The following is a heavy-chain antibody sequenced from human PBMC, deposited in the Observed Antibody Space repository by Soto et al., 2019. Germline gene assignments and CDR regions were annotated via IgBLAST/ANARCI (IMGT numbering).Heavy chain of an antibody. D-gene: IGHD4-17*01. Sequence: ASVKVSCKASGYTFSRYYMHWVRQAPGQGLEWMGIIDPSGGSTTYAQKFQGRVTMTGDTPTSTVYMQLSSLRSEDTAMYYCASEPTTVPYFDYWGQGTLVTVSS. J-gene: IGHJ4*02. CDR1: GYTFSRYY. CDR3: ASEPTTVPYFDY. V-gene: IGHV1-46*01. CDR2: IDPSGGST.